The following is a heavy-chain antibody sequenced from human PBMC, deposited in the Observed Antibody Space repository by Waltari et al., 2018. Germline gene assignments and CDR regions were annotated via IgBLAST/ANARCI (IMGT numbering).Heavy chain of an antibody. CDR2: FFPEDSDR. Sequence: VQLVQSGAEVTKPGESLKISCNVSGYDFATHWIGWVRQMPGKGLEWMGLFFPEDSDRRYSPSFQGQVTMSADRSISIAYLHLNKLKTSDTAIYYCARQFPPYCGGDCYSDYWGQGTLVTVSS. CDR3: ARQFPPYCGGDCYSDY. V-gene: IGHV5-51*01. CDR1: GYDFATHW. J-gene: IGHJ4*02. D-gene: IGHD2-21*01.